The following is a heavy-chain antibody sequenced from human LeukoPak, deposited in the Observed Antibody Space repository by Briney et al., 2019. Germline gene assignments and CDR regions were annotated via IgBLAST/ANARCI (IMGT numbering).Heavy chain of an antibody. CDR3: ARDGGFDY. Sequence: ASVKVSCKASGYTFTDYYMHWVRQAPGQGLEWMGWINPNSGGTNYAQKFQGRVTMTRDTSISVVYMELSRLRSDDTAAYYCARDGGFDYWGQGTLVTASS. D-gene: IGHD3-3*01. V-gene: IGHV1-2*02. J-gene: IGHJ4*02. CDR2: INPNSGGT. CDR1: GYTFTDYY.